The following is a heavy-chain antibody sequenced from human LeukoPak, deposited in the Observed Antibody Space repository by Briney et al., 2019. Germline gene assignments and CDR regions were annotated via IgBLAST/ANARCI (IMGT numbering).Heavy chain of an antibody. V-gene: IGHV4-39*01. J-gene: IGHJ4*02. D-gene: IGHD1-26*01. CDR1: GGSISSSSYY. CDR3: ARHSIGATTDFDY. Sequence: SDTLSLTCTVSGGSISSSSYYWGWIRQPPGKGLEWIGSIYYSGSTYYNPSLKSRVTISVDTSKNQFSLKLSSVTAADTAVYYCARHSIGATTDFDYWGQGTLVTVSS. CDR2: IYYSGST.